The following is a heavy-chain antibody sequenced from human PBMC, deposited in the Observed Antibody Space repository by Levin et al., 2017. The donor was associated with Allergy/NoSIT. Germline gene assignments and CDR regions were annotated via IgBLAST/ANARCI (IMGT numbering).Heavy chain of an antibody. CDR2: IYHSGGT. D-gene: IGHD1-1*01. V-gene: IGHV4-59*02. CDR3: ASRPYHGNNWADAFDI. CDR1: GGSVTNYV. Sequence: SETLSLTCTVSGGSVTNYVFGWVRQPPGQGLEWIGFIYHSGGTTYNRSLKNRVTMSLDTSKNQFSLKMSSVTATDTALYDCASRPYHGNNWADAFDIWGQGTMVTVSS. J-gene: IGHJ3*02.